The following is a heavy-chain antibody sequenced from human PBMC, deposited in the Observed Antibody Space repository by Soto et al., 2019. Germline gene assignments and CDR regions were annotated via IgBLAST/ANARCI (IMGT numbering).Heavy chain of an antibody. Sequence: PSETLSLTCTVSGGSISSSSYYWGWIRQPPGKGLEWIGSIYYSGSTYYNPSLKSRVTISVDTSKNQFSLKLTSVTAADTAVYYCARLREYSGSIDFWGQGTLVTVST. D-gene: IGHD5-12*01. V-gene: IGHV4-39*01. CDR3: ARLREYSGSIDF. CDR2: IYYSGST. CDR1: GGSISSSSYY. J-gene: IGHJ4*02.